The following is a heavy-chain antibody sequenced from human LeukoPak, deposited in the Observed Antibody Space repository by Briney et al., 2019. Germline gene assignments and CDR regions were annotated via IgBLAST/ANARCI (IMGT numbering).Heavy chain of an antibody. CDR1: GDSISTYY. J-gene: IGHJ4*02. CDR3: ARGEYSGYFDY. Sequence: PSETLSLTCTVSGDSISTYYWSWIRQPPGKGREWIAYTRYRGSTNYNPSLNSRVTISVGTSNNQFSLKLTSVTAAATTVYYCARGEYSGYFDYWGQGSLVTVSS. V-gene: IGHV4-59*01. CDR2: TRYRGST. D-gene: IGHD5-12*01.